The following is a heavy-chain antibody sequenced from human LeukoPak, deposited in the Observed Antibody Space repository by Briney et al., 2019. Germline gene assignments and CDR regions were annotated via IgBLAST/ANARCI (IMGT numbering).Heavy chain of an antibody. V-gene: IGHV3-23*01. Sequence: GGSLRVSCAASGFTFSSYAMSWVRQAPGKGLEWVSAISGSGGSTYYADSVKGRFTISRDNSKNTLYLQMNSLRAEDTAVYYCAKGRTRAEDIVVVPADYWGQGTLVTVSS. D-gene: IGHD2-2*01. CDR2: ISGSGGST. J-gene: IGHJ4*02. CDR1: GFTFSSYA. CDR3: AKGRTRAEDIVVVPADY.